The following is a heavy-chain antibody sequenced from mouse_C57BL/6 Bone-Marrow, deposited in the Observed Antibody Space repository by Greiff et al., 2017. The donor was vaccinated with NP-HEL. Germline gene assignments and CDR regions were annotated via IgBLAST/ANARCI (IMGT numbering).Heavy chain of an antibody. CDR3: ARPGYGNYWYAMDY. V-gene: IGHV1-76*01. Sequence: QVQLQQSGAELVRPGASVKLSCKASGYTFTDYYINWVKQRPGQGLEWIARIYPGSGNTYYNEKFKGKATLTAEKSSSTAYMQLSSLTSEDSAVYCCARPGYGNYWYAMDYWGQGTSVTVSS. J-gene: IGHJ4*01. CDR1: GYTFTDYY. CDR2: IYPGSGNT. D-gene: IGHD2-1*01.